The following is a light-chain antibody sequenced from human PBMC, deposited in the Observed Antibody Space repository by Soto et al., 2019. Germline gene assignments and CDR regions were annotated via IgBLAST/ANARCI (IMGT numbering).Light chain of an antibody. J-gene: IGKJ2*01. CDR2: AAS. CDR3: QQSYSTPRT. CDR1: QSISSY. Sequence: QMPQSPSSLSASVGDRVTITCRASQSISSYLNWYQQKPGKAPKLLIYAASSLQSGVPSRFSGSGSGTDFTLTISSLQPEDFATYYCQQSYSTPRTFGQGTKLEIK. V-gene: IGKV1-39*01.